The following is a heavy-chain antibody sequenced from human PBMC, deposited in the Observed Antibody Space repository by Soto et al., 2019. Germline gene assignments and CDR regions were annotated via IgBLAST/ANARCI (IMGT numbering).Heavy chain of an antibody. Sequence: VAPVEVSCKASGYHFTSYDFNWVRQATGQGLEWMGWKNPNSGNTGYAQKFQGRVTMTRNTSISTAYMELSSLRSEDTAVYYCARAGRLWELPDYSYCGMDVWGQGTTVTVS. J-gene: IGHJ6*02. V-gene: IGHV1-8*01. CDR3: ARAGRLWELPDYSYCGMDV. D-gene: IGHD1-26*01. CDR1: GYHFTSYD. CDR2: KNPNSGNT.